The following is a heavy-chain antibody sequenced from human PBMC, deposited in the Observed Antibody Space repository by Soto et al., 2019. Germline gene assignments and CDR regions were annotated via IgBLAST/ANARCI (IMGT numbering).Heavy chain of an antibody. V-gene: IGHV1-69*05. CDR3: ATEQRYSSASNWFDP. D-gene: IGHD6-6*01. Sequence: QVQLVQSGAEVKKPGSSVKVSCKASGGTFSSYAISWVRQAPGQGLEWMGGIIPIFGTANYAQNLQGRVTIXXDXTXRTACQEMSSLTAEHTAVYDGATEQRYSSASNWFDPWGQGTQVTVSP. CDR2: IIPIFGTA. CDR1: GGTFSSYA. J-gene: IGHJ5*02.